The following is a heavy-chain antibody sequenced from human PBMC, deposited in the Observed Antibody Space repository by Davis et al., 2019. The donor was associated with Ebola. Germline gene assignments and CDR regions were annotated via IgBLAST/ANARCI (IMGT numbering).Heavy chain of an antibody. Sequence: MPSETLSLTCTVSGGSISSYYWSWIRQPPGKGLEWIGYIYYSGSTNYNTSLKSRVTISVDTSKNQFSLKLSSVTAADTAVYYCARTETTVTTGWFDPWGQGTLVTVSS. CDR1: GGSISSYY. CDR3: ARTETTVTTGWFDP. V-gene: IGHV4-59*01. J-gene: IGHJ5*02. D-gene: IGHD4-11*01. CDR2: IYYSGST.